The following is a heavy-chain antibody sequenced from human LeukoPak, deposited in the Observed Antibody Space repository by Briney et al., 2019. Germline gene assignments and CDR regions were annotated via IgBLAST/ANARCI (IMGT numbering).Heavy chain of an antibody. D-gene: IGHD5/OR15-5a*01. CDR1: GFTFSSYS. J-gene: IGHJ4*02. Sequence: GGSLRLSCAASGFTFSSYSMNWVRQAPGKGLEWVSSISSSSSYIYYADSVKGRFTISRDNAKNSLYLQMNSLRAEDTAVYYCARDRGSLRRQPPDYWGQGTLVTVSS. CDR2: ISSSSSYI. CDR3: ARDRGSLRRQPPDY. V-gene: IGHV3-21*01.